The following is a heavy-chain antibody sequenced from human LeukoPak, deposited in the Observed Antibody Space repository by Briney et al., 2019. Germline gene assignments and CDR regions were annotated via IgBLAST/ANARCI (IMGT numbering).Heavy chain of an antibody. D-gene: IGHD3-3*01. J-gene: IGHJ4*02. CDR1: GGSISSSSYY. Sequence: SETLSLTCTVSGGSISSSSYYWGWIRQPPGKGLEWIGSIYYSGSTNYNPSLKSRVTISVDTSKNQFSLKLSSVTAADTAVHYCARADFWSGFQDYWGQGTLVTVSS. CDR3: ARADFWSGFQDY. CDR2: IYYSGST. V-gene: IGHV4-39*07.